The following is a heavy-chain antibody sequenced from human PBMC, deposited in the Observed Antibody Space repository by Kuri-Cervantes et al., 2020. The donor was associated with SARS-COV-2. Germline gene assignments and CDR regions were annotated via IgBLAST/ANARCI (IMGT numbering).Heavy chain of an antibody. CDR3: ARGGELERRYYYYYMDV. V-gene: IGHV4-39*07. D-gene: IGHD1-1*01. J-gene: IGHJ6*03. Sequence: SETLSLTCTVSGGSISSSSYYWGWIRQPPGKGLEWIGRIYTSGSTNYNPSLKSRVTMSVDTSKNQFSLKLSSVTAADTAVYYCARGGELERRYYYYYMDVWGKGTTVTVSS. CDR2: IYTSGST. CDR1: GGSISSSSYY.